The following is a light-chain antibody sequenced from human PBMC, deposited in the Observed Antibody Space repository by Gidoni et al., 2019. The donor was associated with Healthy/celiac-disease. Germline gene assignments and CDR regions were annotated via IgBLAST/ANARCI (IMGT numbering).Light chain of an antibody. CDR1: KLGDKY. CDR3: QAWDSSTYV. V-gene: IGLV3-1*01. J-gene: IGLJ1*01. CDR2: QDS. Sequence: SYELTQPPSVSVSPGQTASITCSGDKLGDKYACGYKQKQGQSPVLVIYQDSKRPSGIPERFSGSNSGNTATLTISGTQAMDEADYYCQAWDSSTYVFGTGTKVTVL.